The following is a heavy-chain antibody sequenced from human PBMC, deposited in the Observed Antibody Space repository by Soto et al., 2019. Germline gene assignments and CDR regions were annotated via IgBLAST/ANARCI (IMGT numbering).Heavy chain of an antibody. CDR2: ISYDGSNK. J-gene: IGHJ6*02. V-gene: IGHV3-30-3*01. CDR3: ARCLRRGEGKYYDSSGYWAGVYYYYGMDV. CDR1: GFTFSSYA. Sequence: QVQLVESGGGVVQPGRSLRLSCAASGFTFSSYAMHWVRQAPGKGLEWVAVISYDGSNKYYADSVQGRFTISRDNSKNTQYLQMNSLRAEDSAVYYWARCLRRGEGKYYDSSGYWAGVYYYYGMDVWGQGTTVPVSS. D-gene: IGHD3-22*01.